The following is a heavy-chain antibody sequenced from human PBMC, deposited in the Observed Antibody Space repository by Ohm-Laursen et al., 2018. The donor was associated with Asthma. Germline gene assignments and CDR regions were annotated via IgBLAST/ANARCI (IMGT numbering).Heavy chain of an antibody. CDR2: ISYDGSNK. Sequence: RSLRLSCSASGFTFSSYGMHWVRQAPGKGLEWVAVISYDGSNKYYADSVKGRFTISRDNSKNTLYLQMNSLRAEDTAVYYCAKEGSSWTGIDYWGQGTLVTVSS. V-gene: IGHV3-30*18. D-gene: IGHD6-13*01. J-gene: IGHJ4*02. CDR3: AKEGSSWTGIDY. CDR1: GFTFSSYG.